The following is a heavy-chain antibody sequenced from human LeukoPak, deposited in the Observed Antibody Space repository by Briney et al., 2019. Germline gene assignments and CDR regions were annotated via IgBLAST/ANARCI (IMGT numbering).Heavy chain of an antibody. D-gene: IGHD5-18*01. CDR2: IYYSGST. V-gene: IGHV4-59*12. Sequence: SETLSLTCTVSGGSISSYYWSWIRQPPGKGLEWIGYIYYSGSTNYNPSLKSRVTISVDTSKNQFSLKLSSVTAADTAVYYCARGRRYSYGSHYYFDYWGQGTLVTVSS. CDR3: ARGRRYSYGSHYYFDY. CDR1: GGSISSYY. J-gene: IGHJ4*02.